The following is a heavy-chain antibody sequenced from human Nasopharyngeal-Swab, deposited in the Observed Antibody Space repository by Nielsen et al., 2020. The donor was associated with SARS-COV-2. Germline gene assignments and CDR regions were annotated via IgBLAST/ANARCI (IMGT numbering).Heavy chain of an antibody. V-gene: IGHV4-39*07. CDR2: IFYSGTT. Sequence: SETLSLTSSVSGASISSSDYHWGWIRQPPGKGLEWIGNIFYSGTTYYNPSLQSRVTISVDTSKNQFSLRVNSVTAADTAVYYCARDGDLNGLYYWGQGALVTVSS. CDR3: ARDGDLNGLYY. D-gene: IGHD3-9*01. J-gene: IGHJ4*02. CDR1: GASISSSDYH.